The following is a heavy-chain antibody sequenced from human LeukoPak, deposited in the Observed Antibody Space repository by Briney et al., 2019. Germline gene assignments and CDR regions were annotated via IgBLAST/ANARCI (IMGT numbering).Heavy chain of an antibody. CDR1: GFTFSSYA. J-gene: IGHJ4*02. CDR3: AKDPDWGYSSGWYDY. CDR2: ISGSGGST. D-gene: IGHD6-19*01. V-gene: IGHV3-23*01. Sequence: GGSLRLSCAASGFTFSSYAMSWVRQAPGKGLEWVSAISGSGGSTYYADSAKGRFTISRDNSKNTLYLQMNSLRAEDTAVYYCAKDPDWGYSSGWYDYWGQGTLVTVSS.